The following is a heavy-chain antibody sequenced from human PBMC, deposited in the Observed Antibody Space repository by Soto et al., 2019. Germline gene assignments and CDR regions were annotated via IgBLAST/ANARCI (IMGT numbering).Heavy chain of an antibody. CDR3: ARDRGYGGNYLFDY. Sequence: ESGGGVVQPGRSLSLSCAASGFTFSTYGMHWVRQGPGKGLEWVAVIWDDGSNEYYADSVKGRFTTSRDNSRNTVYLQMSSLRAEDTAVYYCARDRGYGGNYLFDYWGQGTLVTVSS. D-gene: IGHD1-7*01. CDR1: GFTFSTYG. CDR2: IWDDGSNE. V-gene: IGHV3-33*01. J-gene: IGHJ4*02.